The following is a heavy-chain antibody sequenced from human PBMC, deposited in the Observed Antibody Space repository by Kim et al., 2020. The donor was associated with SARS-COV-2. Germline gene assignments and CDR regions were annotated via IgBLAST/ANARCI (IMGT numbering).Heavy chain of an antibody. CDR3: ARFGGATVVTPKEDAFDI. CDR2: IYPGDSDT. J-gene: IGHJ3*02. CDR1: GYSFTSYW. V-gene: IGHV5-51*01. D-gene: IGHD4-17*01. Sequence: GESLKISCKGSGYSFTSYWIGWVRQMPGKGLEWMGIIYPGDSDTRYSPSFQGQVTISADKSISTAYLQWSSLKASDTAMYYCARFGGATVVTPKEDAFDIWGQGTMVTVSS.